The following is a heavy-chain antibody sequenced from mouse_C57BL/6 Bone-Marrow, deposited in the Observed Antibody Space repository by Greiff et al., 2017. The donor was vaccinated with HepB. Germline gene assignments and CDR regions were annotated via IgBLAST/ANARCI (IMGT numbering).Heavy chain of an antibody. J-gene: IGHJ2*01. D-gene: IGHD2-4*01. CDR2: ISDGGSYT. CDR3: ARDVDYDGGY. Sequence: DVKLVESGGGLVKPGGSLKLSCAASGFTFSSYAMSWVRQTPEKRLEWVATISDGGSYTYYPDNVKGRFTISRDNAKNNLYLQMSHLKSEDTAMYYCARDVDYDGGYWGQGTTLTVSS. CDR1: GFTFSSYA. V-gene: IGHV5-4*01.